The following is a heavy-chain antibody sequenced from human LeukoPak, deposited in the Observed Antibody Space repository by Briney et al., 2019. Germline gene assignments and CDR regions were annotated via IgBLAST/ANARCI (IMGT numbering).Heavy chain of an antibody. D-gene: IGHD3-22*01. CDR2: IKQDGSEK. V-gene: IGHV3-7*01. CDR3: ASVGRSPSSVPYGYYFYYMDV. CDR1: GFTFSSYW. Sequence: PGGSLRLSCEGSGFTFSSYWMSWVRQAPGKGLEWVANIKQDGSEKYYVDSVKGRFTISRDNAKKSLFLQMNSLRAEDTAVYYCASVGRSPSSVPYGYYFYYMDVWGKGTTVTVSS. J-gene: IGHJ6*03.